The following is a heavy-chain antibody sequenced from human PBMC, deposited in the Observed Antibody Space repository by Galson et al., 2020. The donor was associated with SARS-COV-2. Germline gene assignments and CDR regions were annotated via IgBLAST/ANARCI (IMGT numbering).Heavy chain of an antibody. Sequence: GESLKISCAASGFTFSSYAKHWVRQAPGKGLEWVAVISYDGSNKYYADSVKGRFTISRDNSKNTLYLQMNSLRAEDTAVYYCARVGNGGYMGPFDYWGQGTVVTVSS. V-gene: IGHV3-30*04. CDR2: ISYDGSNK. D-gene: IGHD5-12*01. CDR1: GFTFSSYA. CDR3: ARVGNGGYMGPFDY. J-gene: IGHJ4*02.